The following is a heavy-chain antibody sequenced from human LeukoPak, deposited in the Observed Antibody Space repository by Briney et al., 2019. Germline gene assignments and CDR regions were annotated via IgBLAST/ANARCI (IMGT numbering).Heavy chain of an antibody. Sequence: GGSLRLSCAASGFTFSSYAMHWVRQAPGKGLEWVAVISYDGSNKYYADSVKGRFTISRDNSKNTLYLQMNSLRAEDTAVYYCARAGLLWFGELFSAFDIRGQGTMVTVSS. CDR3: ARAGLLWFGELFSAFDI. D-gene: IGHD3-10*01. V-gene: IGHV3-30*04. J-gene: IGHJ3*02. CDR2: ISYDGSNK. CDR1: GFTFSSYA.